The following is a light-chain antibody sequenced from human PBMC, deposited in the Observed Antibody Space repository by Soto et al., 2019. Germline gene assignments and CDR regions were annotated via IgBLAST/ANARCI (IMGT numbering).Light chain of an antibody. V-gene: IGLV2-14*02. Sequence: QSALTQPASVSGSPGQSITISCTGTSSDVGAYNLVSWYQQHPGRAPKLFIFDVSDRPSGVSDRFSGSKSGNTASLTISGLQAEDEASYYCRSYTNTRTLVFGGGTKLTVL. J-gene: IGLJ3*02. CDR2: DVS. CDR1: SSDVGAYNL. CDR3: RSYTNTRTLV.